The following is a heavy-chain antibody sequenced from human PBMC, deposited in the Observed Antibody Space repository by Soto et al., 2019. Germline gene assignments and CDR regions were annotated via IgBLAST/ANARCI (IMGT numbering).Heavy chain of an antibody. CDR3: AKLVARFWFDP. D-gene: IGHD2-21*01. J-gene: IGHJ5*02. Sequence: XGSLRLSCAASGFPVSSYAMSWVRQAPGKGLEWVSAISGSGGSTYYADSVKGRFTISRDNSKNTLYLQMNSLRAEDTAVYYCAKLVARFWFDPWGQGTLVTVPS. CDR1: GFPVSSYA. CDR2: ISGSGGST. V-gene: IGHV3-23*01.